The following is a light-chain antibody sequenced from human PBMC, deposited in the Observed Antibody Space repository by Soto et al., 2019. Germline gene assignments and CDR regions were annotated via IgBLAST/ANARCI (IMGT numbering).Light chain of an antibody. Sequence: DIVMTQSPDSLAVSLGERATINCKSSQNLLTTSNNKNYLAWYQQKPGQSPKLLIYWASTRESGVPDRFSGSGSGTDFTLTMTRLQAEDVAVYFCQQYYDTLWTFGQGTTVEVK. J-gene: IGKJ1*01. CDR3: QQYYDTLWT. CDR2: WAS. V-gene: IGKV4-1*01. CDR1: QNLLTTSNNKNY.